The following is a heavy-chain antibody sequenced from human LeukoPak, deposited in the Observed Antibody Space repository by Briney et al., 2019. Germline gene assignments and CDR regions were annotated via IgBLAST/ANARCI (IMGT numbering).Heavy chain of an antibody. CDR3: ARSRDFWSGYPFDY. CDR2: INHSGST. J-gene: IGHJ4*02. V-gene: IGHV4-34*01. CDR1: GGSFSGYY. Sequence: ETLSLTCAVYGGSFSGYYWSWIRQPPGKGLEWIGEINHSGSTNYNPSLKSRVTISVDTSKNQFSLKLSSVTAADTAVYYCARSRDFWSGYPFDYWGQGTLVTVSS. D-gene: IGHD3-3*01.